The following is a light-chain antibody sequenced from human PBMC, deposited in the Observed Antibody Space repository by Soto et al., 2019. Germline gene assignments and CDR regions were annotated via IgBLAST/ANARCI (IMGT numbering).Light chain of an antibody. CDR2: GAT. J-gene: IGKJ1*01. Sequence: EIVMTQSPATLSVSPGERATLSCRASQSVANRLAWYQHTPGQAPRLLIYGATYRATGVPAKFSGSGSGTEFTFTITSLQSEDFALYYCQQYIDWPRTFGQGTKVDI. CDR3: QQYIDWPRT. V-gene: IGKV3-15*01. CDR1: QSVANR.